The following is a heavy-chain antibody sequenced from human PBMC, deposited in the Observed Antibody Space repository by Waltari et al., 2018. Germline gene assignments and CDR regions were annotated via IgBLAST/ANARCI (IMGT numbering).Heavy chain of an antibody. D-gene: IGHD6-13*01. CDR2: IIPILGIA. CDR3: ARVGIPGYSSSWWFDP. V-gene: IGHV1-69*04. CDR1: GGTFSSYA. J-gene: IGHJ5*02. Sequence: QVQLVQSGAEVKKPGSSVKVSCKASGGTFSSYAISWVRQAPGQGLEWMGGIIPILGIANYAQKFQGRVTITADESTSTAYMELSSLRSEDTAVYYCARVGIPGYSSSWWFDPWGQGTLVTVSS.